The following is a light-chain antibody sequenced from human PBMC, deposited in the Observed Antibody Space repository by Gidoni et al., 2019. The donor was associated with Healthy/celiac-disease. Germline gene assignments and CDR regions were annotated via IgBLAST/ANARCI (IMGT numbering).Light chain of an antibody. CDR1: KLGDKY. Sequence: SYELTQAPSMSVSPGQTASIPCSGDKLGDKYASWYQQKPGQSPVLVIDEDSKRPSGIPARFSGSNSGNTATLTISRTQAMDEADYYCQAWDSSNAIFGGGTKLTVL. CDR2: EDS. V-gene: IGLV3-1*01. CDR3: QAWDSSNAI. J-gene: IGLJ2*01.